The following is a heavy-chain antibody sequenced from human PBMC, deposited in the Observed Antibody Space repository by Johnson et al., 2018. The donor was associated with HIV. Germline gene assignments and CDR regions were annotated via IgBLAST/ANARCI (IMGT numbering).Heavy chain of an antibody. CDR1: GFTVSSNY. CDR2: ISFDGNLK. J-gene: IGHJ3*02. CDR3: ASGVTPRAPLRI. V-gene: IGHV3-30*03. D-gene: IGHD2-21*02. Sequence: QVQLVESGGGLVKSGGSLRLSCAASGFTVSSNYMTWVRQAPGKGLEWVAVISFDGNLKKYADSVKGRFTISRDNSKNTLYLQMTSLRQDDTAVYYCASGVTPRAPLRIWGQGTMVTVSS.